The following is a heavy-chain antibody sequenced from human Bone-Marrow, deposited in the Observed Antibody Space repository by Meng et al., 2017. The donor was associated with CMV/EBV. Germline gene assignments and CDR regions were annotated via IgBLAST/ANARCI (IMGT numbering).Heavy chain of an antibody. CDR3: ARDRDWELFDY. D-gene: IGHD3-10*01. CDR1: GFTFSDYN. J-gene: IGHJ4*02. V-gene: IGHV3-74*03. Sequence: DGQRVESGGGLVQPGGSLRLSCAVSGFTFSDYNIHWVRQAPGRGLVWVSRINTDANERTYEDSVKGRFSITRDNAKNTVFLQMNSLRAEGTAIYYCARDRDWELFDYWGQGILVTVSS. CDR2: INTDANER.